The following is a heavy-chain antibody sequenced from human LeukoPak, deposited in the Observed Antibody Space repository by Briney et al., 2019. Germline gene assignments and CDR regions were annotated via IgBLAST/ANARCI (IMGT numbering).Heavy chain of an antibody. V-gene: IGHV1-69*01. Sequence: SVKVSCKASGGTFSSYAISWVRQAPGQGLEWMGGIIPIFGTANYAQKFQGRVTITADESTSTAYMELSSLRSEDTAVYYCARNCDGDCFIPYFDYWGQGTLVIVSS. J-gene: IGHJ4*02. CDR2: IIPIFGTA. D-gene: IGHD2-21*01. CDR1: GGTFSSYA. CDR3: ARNCDGDCFIPYFDY.